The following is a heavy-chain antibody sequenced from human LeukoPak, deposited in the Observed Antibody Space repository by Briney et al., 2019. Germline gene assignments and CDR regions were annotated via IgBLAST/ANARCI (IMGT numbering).Heavy chain of an antibody. D-gene: IGHD2-15*01. V-gene: IGHV1-2*02. CDR2: INPNSGGT. CDR1: GYTFTGYY. CDR3: ARGRLEQRTRPGYYYGMDV. Sequence: ASVKVSCKASGYTFTGYYMHWVRQAPGQGRECMGWINPNSGGTNYAQKFQGRVTMTRDTSISTAYMELSRLRSDDTAVYYCARGRLEQRTRPGYYYGMDVWGQGTTVTVSS. J-gene: IGHJ6*02.